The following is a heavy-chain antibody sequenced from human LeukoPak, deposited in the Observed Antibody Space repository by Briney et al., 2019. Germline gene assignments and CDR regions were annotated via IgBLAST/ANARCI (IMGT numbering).Heavy chain of an antibody. CDR1: GFTVSRNY. J-gene: IGHJ4*02. Sequence: GGSLRLSCAASGFTVSRNYMSWVRQAPGKGLEWVSVIYSVGRIYYADSVKGRFTVSRDKSKNTMYLQMNSLRAEDTAVYYCARAHGDDFGRFDYWGQGTLVTVSS. CDR2: IYSVGRI. V-gene: IGHV3-53*01. D-gene: IGHD4-17*01. CDR3: ARAHGDDFGRFDY.